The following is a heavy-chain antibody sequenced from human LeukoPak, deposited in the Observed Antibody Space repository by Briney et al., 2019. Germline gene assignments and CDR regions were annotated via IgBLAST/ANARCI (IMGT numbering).Heavy chain of an antibody. CDR1: EYTFTSYV. V-gene: IGHV7-4-1*02. CDR2: INTNTGNP. J-gene: IGHJ6*02. D-gene: IGHD4-17*01. CDR3: ARDRGDYAHYYYAMDV. Sequence: GASVKVSCKASEYTFTSYVMNWVRQASGQGLEWMGWINTNTGNPTYAQGFTGRSVFSLDTSVSTAYLQINSLKAEDTAVYYCARDRGDYAHYYYAMDVWGQGTTVTVSS.